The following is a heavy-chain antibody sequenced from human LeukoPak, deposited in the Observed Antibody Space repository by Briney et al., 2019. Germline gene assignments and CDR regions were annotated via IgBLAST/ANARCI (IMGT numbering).Heavy chain of an antibody. V-gene: IGHV4-34*01. Sequence: SETLSLTCAVYGGSFSGYYWSWIRQPPGKGLEWIGEINHSGSTNYKPSLKSRVTISVDTSKNQFSLKLSSVTASDTAVYYCARALGPLWFGAVRWFDPWGQGTLVTVSS. CDR2: INHSGST. D-gene: IGHD3-10*01. CDR3: ARALGPLWFGAVRWFDP. CDR1: GGSFSGYY. J-gene: IGHJ5*02.